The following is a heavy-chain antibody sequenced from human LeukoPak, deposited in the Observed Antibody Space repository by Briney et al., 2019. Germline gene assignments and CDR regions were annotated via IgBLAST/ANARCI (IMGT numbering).Heavy chain of an antibody. V-gene: IGHV3-23*01. CDR3: AKGGSSGYYFPFDY. CDR1: GFTFSSYA. J-gene: IGHJ4*02. Sequence: GGSLRLSCAASGFTFSSYAMSRVRQAPGKGLEWVSAISGSGGSTYYADSVKGRFTISRDNSKNTLYLQMNSLRAEDTAVYYCAKGGSSGYYFPFDYWGQGTLVTVSS. D-gene: IGHD3-22*01. CDR2: ISGSGGST.